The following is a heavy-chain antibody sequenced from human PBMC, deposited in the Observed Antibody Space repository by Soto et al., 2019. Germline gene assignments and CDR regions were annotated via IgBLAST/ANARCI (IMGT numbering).Heavy chain of an antibody. J-gene: IGHJ6*03. D-gene: IGHD3-3*01. Sequence: QVQLVQSGAEVKKPGASVKVSCKASGYTFTSYDINWVRQATGQGLEWMGWMNPNSGNTGYAQKFQGRVTMTRNTSISTAYMELSSLRSEDTAVYYCARGSYEYLRSLYYYYYMDVWGKGTTVTVSS. CDR1: GYTFTSYD. CDR3: ARGSYEYLRSLYYYYYMDV. V-gene: IGHV1-8*01. CDR2: MNPNSGNT.